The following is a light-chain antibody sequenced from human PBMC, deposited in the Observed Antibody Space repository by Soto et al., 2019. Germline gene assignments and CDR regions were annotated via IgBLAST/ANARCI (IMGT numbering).Light chain of an antibody. V-gene: IGKV3-11*01. CDR2: DAS. CDR3: QHRSSWPLT. J-gene: IGKJ4*01. CDR1: QSVSSY. Sequence: EIVLTQSLATLSLSSGERAALSCLASQSVSSYLAWYQQRPGQAPRLLIYDASNRATGIPARFSGSGSGTDFTLTISRLEPEDFAVYYCQHRSSWPLTFGGGTKVDIK.